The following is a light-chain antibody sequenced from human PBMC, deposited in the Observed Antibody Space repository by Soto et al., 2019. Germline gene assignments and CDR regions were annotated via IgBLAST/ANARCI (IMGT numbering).Light chain of an antibody. Sequence: EVWISQSPSAVSVSTGARATLTCRASQSVSSYLAWYQQKPGNAHKLLIYGASTLPSGIPSRFSVSGSGTEFTLTISCLQSEDGAVYYGQQYNNWPWTFGQGTKLEI. CDR1: QSVSSY. J-gene: IGKJ1*01. V-gene: IGKV3-15*01. CDR2: GAS. CDR3: QQYNNWPWT.